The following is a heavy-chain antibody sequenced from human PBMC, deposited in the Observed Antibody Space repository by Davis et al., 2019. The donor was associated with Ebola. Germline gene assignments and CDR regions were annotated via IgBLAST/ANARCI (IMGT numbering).Heavy chain of an antibody. CDR1: GYTFTSYY. D-gene: IGHD5-18*01. Sequence: ASVKVSCKASGYTFTSYYMHWVRQAPGQGLEWMGIINPSGGSTSYAQKFQGRVTMTRDRSVTTAFMELSGLRSDDTAVYYCARDLDTADDWWGQGTLVTVSS. CDR2: INPSGGST. CDR3: ARDLDTADDW. J-gene: IGHJ4*02. V-gene: IGHV1-46*01.